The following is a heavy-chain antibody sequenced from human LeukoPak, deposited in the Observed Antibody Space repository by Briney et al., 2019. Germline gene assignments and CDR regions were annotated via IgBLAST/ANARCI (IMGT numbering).Heavy chain of an antibody. CDR2: ISGRGELT. J-gene: IGHJ4*02. CDR3: ARGIYDFWSGYQKYYFDY. D-gene: IGHD3-3*01. V-gene: IGHV3-23*01. Sequence: QPGGSLGLSCGASGFTFSTYAMSWVRQPPGKGLEWVASISGRGELTYYTDSVRGRFTISRDNSRSTLYLQMNFLRTEDTAVYYCARGIYDFWSGYQKYYFDYWGQGTLVTVSS. CDR1: GFTFSTYA.